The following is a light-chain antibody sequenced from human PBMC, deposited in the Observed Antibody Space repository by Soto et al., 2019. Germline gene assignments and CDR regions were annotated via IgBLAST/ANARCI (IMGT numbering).Light chain of an antibody. J-gene: IGKJ2*02. V-gene: IGKV3-15*01. CDR3: QQYNNWPPCT. Sequence: ELVLTQSPVTLSLSPGERATLSCRASQSFRGLLAWYQQKPGQAPRLLIYGASTRATGIPATFSGSGSGTEFTLTISSLQSEDVAVYYCQQYNNWPPCTLGQGTKV. CDR1: QSFRGL. CDR2: GAS.